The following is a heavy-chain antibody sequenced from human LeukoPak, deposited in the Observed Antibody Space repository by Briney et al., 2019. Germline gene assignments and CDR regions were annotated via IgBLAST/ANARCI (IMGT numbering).Heavy chain of an antibody. V-gene: IGHV1-24*01. CDR1: GYTLTELS. CDR2: LDPEDGET. Sequence: ASVKVSCKVSGYTLTELSMHWVRQAPGKGLEWMGGLDPEDGETIYAQKFQGRVTMTEDTSTDTAYMELSSLRSEDTAVYYCATDLDTVDTAMVTLNYWGQGTLVTVSS. D-gene: IGHD5-18*01. CDR3: ATDLDTVDTAMVTLNY. J-gene: IGHJ4*02.